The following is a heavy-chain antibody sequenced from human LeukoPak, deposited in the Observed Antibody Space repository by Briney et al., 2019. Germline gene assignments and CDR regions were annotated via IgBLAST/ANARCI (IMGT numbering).Heavy chain of an antibody. Sequence: GGSLRLSCAASGFTSSDYYMTWIRQAPGKGLEWVSYISGVSSDIYYADSVKGRFTISRDNAKKSVYLQMNSLRAEDTAVYYCARGGAHGMDVWGLGTTVTVSS. CDR2: ISGVSSDI. V-gene: IGHV3-11*01. D-gene: IGHD1-26*01. CDR1: GFTSSDYY. CDR3: ARGGAHGMDV. J-gene: IGHJ6*02.